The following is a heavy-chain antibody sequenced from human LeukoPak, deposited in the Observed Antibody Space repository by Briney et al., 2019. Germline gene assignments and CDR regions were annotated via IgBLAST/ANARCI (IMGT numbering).Heavy chain of an antibody. Sequence: PGGSLRLSCAASGFTFNTYAMHWVRQAPGKGLEWVAVIAYDGNNIYYADSVKGRFTVSRDNTKSTLFLQMNSLRAEDTAVYYCARDNNWGSTHYWGQGTLVTVSS. V-gene: IGHV3-30-3*01. CDR1: GFTFNTYA. CDR3: ARDNNWGSTHY. D-gene: IGHD7-27*01. J-gene: IGHJ4*02. CDR2: IAYDGNNI.